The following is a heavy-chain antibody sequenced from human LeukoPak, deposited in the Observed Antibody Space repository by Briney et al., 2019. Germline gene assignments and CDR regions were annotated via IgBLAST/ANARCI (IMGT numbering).Heavy chain of an antibody. J-gene: IGHJ6*03. CDR2: INPNSGGT. Sequence: ASVKVSCKASGYTFTGYYMHWVRQAPGQGLEWMGWINPNSGGTNYAQKFQGRVTMTRDTSISTAYMELSRLRSDDTAVYYCKIRYYYYYYMDVWGKGTTVTVSS. CDR1: GYTFTGYY. V-gene: IGHV1-2*02. CDR3: KIRYYYYYYMDV.